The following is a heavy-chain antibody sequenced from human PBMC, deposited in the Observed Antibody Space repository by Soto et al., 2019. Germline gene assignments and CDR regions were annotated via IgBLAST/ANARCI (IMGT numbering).Heavy chain of an antibody. Sequence: QVQLVQSGAEVKKPGASVKVSCKASGYTFTSYAMHWVRQAPGHRLEWMGWINAGNGNTKYSQKFQGRVTITRDTAASTAYRELSSLRSEDTAVYYCARGVGSGLSDYWGQGTLVTVSS. CDR2: INAGNGNT. V-gene: IGHV1-3*01. CDR1: GYTFTSYA. J-gene: IGHJ4*02. D-gene: IGHD1-26*01. CDR3: ARGVGSGLSDY.